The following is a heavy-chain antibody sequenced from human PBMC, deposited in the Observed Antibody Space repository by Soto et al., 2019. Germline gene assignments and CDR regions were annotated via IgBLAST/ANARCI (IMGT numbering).Heavy chain of an antibody. CDR3: ARVVAAIMAKYYFDY. D-gene: IGHD2-15*01. Sequence: PSETLSLTCTVSGGSISSGGYYWSWIRQHPGKGLEWIGYIYYSGSTYYNPSPKSRVTISVDTSKNQFSLKLSSVTAADTAVYYCARVVAAIMAKYYFDYWGQGTLVTVSS. J-gene: IGHJ4*02. CDR1: GGSISSGGYY. CDR2: IYYSGST. V-gene: IGHV4-31*03.